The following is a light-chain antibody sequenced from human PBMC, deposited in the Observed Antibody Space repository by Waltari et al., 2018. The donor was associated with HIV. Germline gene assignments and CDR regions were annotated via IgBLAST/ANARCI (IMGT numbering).Light chain of an antibody. Sequence: CSGSSANIGNTVYWYQQLPGTAPKVLIYRDNQRPSGVPDRFSGSRSGTSASLDVSGLRSEDEANYICAAWDDILSGWVFGGGTKLTVL. CDR2: RDN. CDR1: SANIGNT. V-gene: IGLV1-47*01. CDR3: AAWDDILSGWV. J-gene: IGLJ3*02.